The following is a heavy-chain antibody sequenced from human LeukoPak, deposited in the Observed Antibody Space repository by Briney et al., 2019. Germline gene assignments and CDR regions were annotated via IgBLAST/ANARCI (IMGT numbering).Heavy chain of an antibody. V-gene: IGHV4-39*07. D-gene: IGHD3-10*01. CDR2: IHSSGNS. CDR3: ARVFAVRGVIYYYGMDV. CDR1: GGSISGTDLY. J-gene: IGHJ6*02. Sequence: SETLSLTCTVSGGSISGTDLYWGWIRQLPGKGLEWIGNIHSSGNSFCNPSLKSRVTISVDTSKNQFSLKLSSVTAADTAVYYCARVFAVRGVIYYYGMDVWGQGTTVTVSS.